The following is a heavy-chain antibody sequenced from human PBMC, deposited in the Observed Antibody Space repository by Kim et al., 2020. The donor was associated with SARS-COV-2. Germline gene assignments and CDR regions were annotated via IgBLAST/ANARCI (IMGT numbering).Heavy chain of an antibody. J-gene: IGHJ4*02. D-gene: IGHD3-22*01. Sequence: GGSLRLSCAASGFTFSSYAMSWVRQAPGKGLEWVSAISGSGGSTYYADSVKGRFTISRDNSKNTLYLQMNSLRAEDTAVYYCAKDWGYYDSSGYFDYWGQGTLVTVSS. CDR1: GFTFSSYA. V-gene: IGHV3-23*01. CDR2: ISGSGGST. CDR3: AKDWGYYDSSGYFDY.